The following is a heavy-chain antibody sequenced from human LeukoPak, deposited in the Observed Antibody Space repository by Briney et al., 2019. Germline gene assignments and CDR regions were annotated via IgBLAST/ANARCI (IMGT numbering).Heavy chain of an antibody. J-gene: IGHJ2*01. CDR2: ISYDGSNK. D-gene: IGHD6-13*01. CDR1: GFTFSSYA. CDR3: AKAIAAPVWYFDL. Sequence: PGRSLRLSCAACGFTFSSYAMHWVREAPGKGLEWGAVISYDGSNKYYASSVTSRFTISRDNSKNKLYLQMNTLRAEDTAVYYCAKAIAAPVWYFDLWGRGTLVTVSS. V-gene: IGHV3-30-3*01.